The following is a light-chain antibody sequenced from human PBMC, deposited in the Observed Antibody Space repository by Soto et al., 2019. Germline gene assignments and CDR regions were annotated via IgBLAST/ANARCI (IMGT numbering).Light chain of an antibody. J-gene: IGKJ1*01. V-gene: IGKV1-5*03. CDR1: QSGSSW. CDR2: KAS. Sequence: DIQMTQSPLTLSASVGDRVTITCRASQSGSSWLAWFQQKSGKAPSLLIYKASILESGVPSRFSGSGSGTEFTLTISRLQPDDFATYYCQQYDTYWTFGQGTKVEIK. CDR3: QQYDTYWT.